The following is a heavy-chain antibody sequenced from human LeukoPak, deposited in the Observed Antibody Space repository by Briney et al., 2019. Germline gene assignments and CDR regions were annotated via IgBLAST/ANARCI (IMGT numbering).Heavy chain of an antibody. V-gene: IGHV4-38-2*02. D-gene: IGHD1-26*01. CDR3: ARVRWAWERKLWGWFDP. CDR1: GYSISSGYF. CDR2: IYQSETA. J-gene: IGHJ5*02. Sequence: SETLSLTCTVSGYSISSGYFWGWMRQPPGKGLEWIGSIYQSETAHYNPSLKSRVTISVDTSKNQFSLKLSSVTAADTAVYYCARVRWAWERKLWGWFDPWGQGTLVTVSS.